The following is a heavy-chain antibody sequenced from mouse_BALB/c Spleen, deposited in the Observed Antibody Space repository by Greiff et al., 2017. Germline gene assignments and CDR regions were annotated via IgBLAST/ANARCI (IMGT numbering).Heavy chain of an antibody. V-gene: IGHV1S81*02. CDR1: GYTFTSYY. J-gene: IGHJ3*01. Sequence: VQLQQSGAELVKPGASVKLSCKASGYTFTSYYMYWVKQRPGQGLEWIGEINPSNGGTNFNEKFKSKATLTVDKSSSTAYMQLSSLTSEDSAVYYCTREGTTVDFAYWGQGTLVTVSA. D-gene: IGHD1-1*01. CDR2: INPSNGGT. CDR3: TREGTTVDFAY.